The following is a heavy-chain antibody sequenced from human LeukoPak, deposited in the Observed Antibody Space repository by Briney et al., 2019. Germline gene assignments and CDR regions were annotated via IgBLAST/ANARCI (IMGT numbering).Heavy chain of an antibody. CDR2: IYYSGST. J-gene: IGHJ4*02. D-gene: IGHD6-13*01. CDR1: GGSISSYY. Sequence: RPSETLSLTCTVSGGSISSYYWSWIRQPPGKGLEWIGYIYYSGSTNYNPSLKSRVTISVDTSKNQFSLKLSSVTAADTAVYYCAREGTAAAGTAGSYFDYWGQGTLVTVSS. V-gene: IGHV4-59*01. CDR3: AREGTAAAGTAGSYFDY.